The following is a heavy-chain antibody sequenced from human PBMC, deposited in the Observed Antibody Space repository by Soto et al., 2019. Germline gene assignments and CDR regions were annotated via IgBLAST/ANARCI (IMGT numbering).Heavy chain of an antibody. CDR3: LVWKPRGPYDH. J-gene: IGHJ4*02. Sequence: GGSLRLSCAASGFTFSNAGMNWFRQAPGKGLEWVGRIKSKTDGGTTDYPATVKGRFTISRDDSTNTVYLQMTRLKTEDTAGYYCLVWKPRGPYDHWGQGTLVTVSS. D-gene: IGHD3-10*01. CDR2: IKSKTDGGTT. V-gene: IGHV3-15*07. CDR1: GFTFSNAG.